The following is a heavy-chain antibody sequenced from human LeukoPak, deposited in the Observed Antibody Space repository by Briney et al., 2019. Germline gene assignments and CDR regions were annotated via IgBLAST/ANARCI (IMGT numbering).Heavy chain of an antibody. D-gene: IGHD3-10*01. Sequence: PGGSLRLSCAASGFTFSSYSMNWVRHAPGKGLEWVSSISSSSSYIYYADSVKGRFTISRDNAKNSLYLQMNSLRAEDTAVYYCARDGTMVRGVVPSVDYWGQGTMVTVSS. CDR1: GFTFSSYS. J-gene: IGHJ4*02. CDR3: ARDGTMVRGVVPSVDY. V-gene: IGHV3-21*01. CDR2: ISSSSSYI.